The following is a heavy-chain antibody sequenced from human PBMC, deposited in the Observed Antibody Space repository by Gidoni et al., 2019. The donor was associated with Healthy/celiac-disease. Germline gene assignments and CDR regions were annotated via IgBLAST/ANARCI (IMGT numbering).Heavy chain of an antibody. Sequence: EVQLVQSGAEVKKPGESLRISCRGSGYSFTSYWISWVRQMPGKGLGWVGRVDPSDSYTNYSPSFQGHVTISADKSISTAYLQWSSLKASDTAMYYCARNRGFGELPNWYFDLWGRGTLVTVSS. CDR2: VDPSDSYT. V-gene: IGHV5-10-1*03. CDR1: GYSFTSYW. CDR3: ARNRGFGELPNWYFDL. J-gene: IGHJ2*01. D-gene: IGHD3-10*01.